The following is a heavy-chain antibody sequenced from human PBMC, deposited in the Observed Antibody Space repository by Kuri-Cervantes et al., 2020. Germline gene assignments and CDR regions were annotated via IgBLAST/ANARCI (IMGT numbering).Heavy chain of an antibody. CDR3: ARGGYSYGLGGYYYGMAV. CDR1: GDSVSSNSAA. J-gene: IGHJ6*01. Sequence: LRLSCAISGDSVSSNSAAWNWIRQSPSRGLEWLGRTYYRSKWYNDYAVSVKSRITINPDTSKNQFSLQLNSVTPEDTAVYYCARGGYSYGLGGYYYGMAVWGQGNTVHVAS. CDR2: TYYRSKWYN. V-gene: IGHV6-1*01. D-gene: IGHD5-18*01.